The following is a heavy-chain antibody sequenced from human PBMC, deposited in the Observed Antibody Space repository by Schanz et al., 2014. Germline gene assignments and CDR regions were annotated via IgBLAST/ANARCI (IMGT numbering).Heavy chain of an antibody. CDR2: INSANGNT. Sequence: QVQLVQSGPEVEKPGASVKVSCKTSGYTFTEYTMYWLRQAPGQRLEWMGWINSANGNTKYSHRFQGRVTITRDTSATTAYMELTSLRSEDTAVYFCATMWGYCTAPACQILEVLDVWGQGTMVTVSS. V-gene: IGHV1-3*01. CDR3: ATMWGYCTAPACQILEVLDV. J-gene: IGHJ3*01. D-gene: IGHD2-8*02. CDR1: GYTFTEYT.